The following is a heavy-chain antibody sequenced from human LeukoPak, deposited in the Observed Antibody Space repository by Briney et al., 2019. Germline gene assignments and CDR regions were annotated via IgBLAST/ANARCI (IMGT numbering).Heavy chain of an antibody. CDR3: ARGYDSNTTYYEFYYYMDV. D-gene: IGHD3-22*01. Sequence: SETLSLTCTVSGGSIRSYYWSWIRQPPGKGLEWIGYIYYSGSTNYNPSLKSRVTISVDTSKNQFSLKLSSVTAADTAVYYCARGYDSNTTYYEFYYYMDVWGKGTTVIVSS. J-gene: IGHJ6*03. CDR1: GGSIRSYY. V-gene: IGHV4-59*01. CDR2: IYYSGST.